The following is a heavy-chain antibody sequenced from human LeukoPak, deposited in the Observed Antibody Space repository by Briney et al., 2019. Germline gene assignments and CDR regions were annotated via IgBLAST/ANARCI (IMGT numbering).Heavy chain of an antibody. V-gene: IGHV3-21*01. J-gene: IGHJ4*02. CDR2: ISSSGSYI. CDR1: GFTFSSYS. CDR3: ARDSAAAGPVDY. Sequence: GGSLRLSCAASGFTFSSYSMSWVRQAPGKGLEWVSSISSSGSYIYYADSVKGRFTISRDNAKNSLYLQMNSLRAEDTAVYYCARDSAAAGPVDYWGQGTLVTVSS. D-gene: IGHD6-13*01.